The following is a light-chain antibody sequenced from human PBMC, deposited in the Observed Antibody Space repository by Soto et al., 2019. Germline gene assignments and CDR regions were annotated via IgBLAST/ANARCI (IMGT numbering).Light chain of an antibody. CDR3: AVWDDSLIGPV. J-gene: IGLJ3*02. Sequence: QSVLTQPPSASGTPGQRVTISCSGSSSNIGNNAVNWYQQLPGTAPKLHIYSNNQRPSGVPDRFSGSKSGTSASLAISGLQSEDDADYYCAVWDDSLIGPVFGGGTKLTVL. V-gene: IGLV1-44*01. CDR1: SSNIGNNA. CDR2: SNN.